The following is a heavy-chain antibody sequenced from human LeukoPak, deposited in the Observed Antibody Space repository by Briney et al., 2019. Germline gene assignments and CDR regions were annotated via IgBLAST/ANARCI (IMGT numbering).Heavy chain of an antibody. CDR2: IWYDGSNK. D-gene: IGHD6-6*01. CDR3: ARESVPPDAFDI. Sequence: GGSLRLSCAASGFTFGNYAMSWVRQAPGKGLEWVAVIWYDGSNKYYADSVKGRFTISRDNSKNTLYLQMNSLRAEDTAVYYCARESVPPDAFDIWGQGTMVTVSS. CDR1: GFTFGNYA. J-gene: IGHJ3*02. V-gene: IGHV3-33*08.